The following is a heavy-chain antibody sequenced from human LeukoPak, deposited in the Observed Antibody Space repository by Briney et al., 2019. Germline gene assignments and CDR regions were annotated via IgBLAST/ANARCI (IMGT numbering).Heavy chain of an antibody. CDR2: ISGSDGST. CDR3: AKGQYCKYGKGAFDI. D-gene: IGHD2/OR15-2a*01. Sequence: GGSLRLSCAASGFTFSSYAMNWVRQAPGKGLEWVSAISGSDGSTYYTDSVKGRFTVSRDNSKNTLYLQMNSLRAEDTAVYYCAKGQYCKYGKGAFDIWGQGTMVTVSS. V-gene: IGHV3-23*01. CDR1: GFTFSSYA. J-gene: IGHJ3*02.